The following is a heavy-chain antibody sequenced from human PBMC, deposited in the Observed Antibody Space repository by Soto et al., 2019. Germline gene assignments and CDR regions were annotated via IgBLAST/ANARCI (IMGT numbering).Heavy chain of an antibody. CDR2: IYYSGST. J-gene: IGHJ3*01. CDR3: ARRDSGRPLDV. CDR1: GGSFSSTNYY. V-gene: IGHV4-39*01. D-gene: IGHD1-26*01. Sequence: QLQLQESGPGLVKPSETLSLTCTVSGGSFSSTNYYWGWVRQPPGKGLEWIGNIYYSGSTYYNPSLKSRVTISVDTSKNQFSLKLTSVTAADTAVYYCARRDSGRPLDVWGQGTMVTVSS.